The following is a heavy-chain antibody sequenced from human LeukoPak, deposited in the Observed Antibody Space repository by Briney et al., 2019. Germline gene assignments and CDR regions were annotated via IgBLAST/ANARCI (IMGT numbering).Heavy chain of an antibody. CDR3: ASSPPDYYDSSGYYYPYY. CDR1: GYTFTGYY. CDR2: INPNSGGT. J-gene: IGHJ4*02. V-gene: IGHV1-2*02. Sequence: ASVKVSCKASGYTFTGYYMHWVRQAPGQGLEWMGWINPNSGGTNYAQKFQGRVTMTRDTSISTAYMELSRLRSDDTAVYYCASSPPDYYDSSGYYYPYYWGQGTLVTVSS. D-gene: IGHD3-22*01.